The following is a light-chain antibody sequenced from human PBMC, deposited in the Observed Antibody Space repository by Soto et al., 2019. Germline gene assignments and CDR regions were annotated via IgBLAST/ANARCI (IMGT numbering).Light chain of an antibody. V-gene: IGKV3-15*01. CDR1: QSVSSN. CDR2: GAS. Sequence: EIVMMQSPATLSVSPGERATLSCRASQSVSSNLAWYQQKPGQAPRLLIYGASTRATGIPARFSGSGSGTEFTLTISSLQSEDFAVYHCQQYNNWPPMYTFGQGTKLEIK. J-gene: IGKJ2*01. CDR3: QQYNNWPPMYT.